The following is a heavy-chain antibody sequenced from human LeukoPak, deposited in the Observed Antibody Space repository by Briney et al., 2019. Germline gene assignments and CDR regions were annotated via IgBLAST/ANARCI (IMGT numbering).Heavy chain of an antibody. D-gene: IGHD3-22*01. CDR3: ANSETNYYDSSVYDY. CDR1: GFTFSRYW. V-gene: IGHV3-7*03. Sequence: AGGSLRLSCAASGFTFSRYWMSWVRQTPGKGLECVANIKQDGSETYYVDSVRGRFTISRDNAKNSLHLQMNSLRAEDTAVYYCANSETNYYDSSVYDYWGQGTLVTVSS. CDR2: IKQDGSET. J-gene: IGHJ4*02.